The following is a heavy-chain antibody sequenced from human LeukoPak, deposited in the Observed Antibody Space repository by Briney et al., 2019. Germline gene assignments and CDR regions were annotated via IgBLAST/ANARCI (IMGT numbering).Heavy chain of an antibody. V-gene: IGHV4-59*01. Sequence: SETLSLTCTVSGGSISTYYWSWTRQSPGKGLEWIGYMQNSGGTNYNPSLKSRITTLVDTSKNQFSLKLSSVTAADTAVYYCARVGSGNFDYWGQGTLDTVSS. J-gene: IGHJ4*02. CDR1: GGSISTYY. CDR2: MQNSGGT. CDR3: ARVGSGNFDY. D-gene: IGHD1-1*01.